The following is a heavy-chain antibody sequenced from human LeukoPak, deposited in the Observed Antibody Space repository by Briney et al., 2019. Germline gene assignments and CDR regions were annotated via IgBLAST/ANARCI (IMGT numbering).Heavy chain of an antibody. J-gene: IGHJ4*02. CDR1: GFTFSSSW. Sequence: GSLRLSCAASGFTFSSSWMHWVRQAPGKGLVWVSRIKGDGSSTSYADCVEGRFTISRDNAKNTLSLQMNGLRVEDTAVYYCIRDPGSSVNYWGQGTLVTVSS. V-gene: IGHV3-74*01. CDR2: IKGDGSST. D-gene: IGHD6-6*01. CDR3: IRDPGSSVNY.